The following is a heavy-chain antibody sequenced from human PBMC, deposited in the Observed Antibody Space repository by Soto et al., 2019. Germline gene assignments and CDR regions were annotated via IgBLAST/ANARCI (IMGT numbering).Heavy chain of an antibody. Sequence: ASVKVSCKASGYTFTSYYMHWVRQAPGQGLEWMGIINPSGGSTSYAQKFQGRVTISRDDSKNTLYLQMNSLRAEDTAVYYCVREVYCTSGSCDLFDYWGQGTLVTVS. CDR2: INPSGGST. CDR3: VREVYCTSGSCDLFDY. CDR1: GYTFTSYY. V-gene: IGHV1-46*01. J-gene: IGHJ4*02. D-gene: IGHD2-15*01.